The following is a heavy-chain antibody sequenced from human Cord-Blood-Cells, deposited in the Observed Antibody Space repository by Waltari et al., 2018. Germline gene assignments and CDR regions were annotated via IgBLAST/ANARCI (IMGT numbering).Heavy chain of an antibody. CDR1: GGSISSHY. D-gene: IGHD1-26*01. V-gene: IGHV4-59*11. Sequence: QVQLQESGPGLVKPSETLSLTCTVSGGSISSHYWSWIRQPPGKGLEWIGYFYYSGSTNYNPSLKSRVTISVDTSKNQFSLKLSSVTAADTAVYYCARGSSGSYYAFDIWGQGTMVTVSS. CDR3: ARGSSGSYYAFDI. CDR2: FYYSGST. J-gene: IGHJ3*02.